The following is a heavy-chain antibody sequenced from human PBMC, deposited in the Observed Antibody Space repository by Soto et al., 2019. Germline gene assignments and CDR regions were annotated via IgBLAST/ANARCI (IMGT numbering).Heavy chain of an antibody. J-gene: IGHJ6*02. CDR2: IIPIFGTA. CDR1: GGTFSSYA. Sequence: QVQLVQSGAEVKKLGSSVKVSCKASGGTFSSYAISWVRQAPGQGLEWMGGIIPIFGTANYAQKFQGRVTITADKSTSTAYMELSSLRSEDTAVYYCARGSRFLEWLTPFSYYYYGMDVWGQGTTVTVSS. CDR3: ARGSRFLEWLTPFSYYYYGMDV. D-gene: IGHD3-3*01. V-gene: IGHV1-69*06.